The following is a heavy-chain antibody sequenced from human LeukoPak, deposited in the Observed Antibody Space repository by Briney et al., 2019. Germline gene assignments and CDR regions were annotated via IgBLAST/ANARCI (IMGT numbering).Heavy chain of an antibody. V-gene: IGHV4-39*07. CDR2: IYHSGST. CDR1: GGSISSTNYY. D-gene: IGHD3-22*01. Sequence: PSETLSLTCNVFGGSISSTNYYWAWIRQPPGKGLEWIGTIYHSGSTYYNPSLKSRVTISVDTSKNQFSLKLSSVTAADTAVYYCARETYYYDSSRRPGIDYWGQGTLVTVSS. CDR3: ARETYYYDSSRRPGIDY. J-gene: IGHJ4*02.